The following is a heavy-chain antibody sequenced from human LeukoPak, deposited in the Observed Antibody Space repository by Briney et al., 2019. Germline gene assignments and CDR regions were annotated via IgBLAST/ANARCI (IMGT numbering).Heavy chain of an antibody. CDR2: VFYTGST. V-gene: IGHV4-39*01. J-gene: IGHJ4*02. CDR3: ARHPSSEYYFDY. D-gene: IGHD3-10*01. Sequence: SEALSLTCTVSGGSISSYYWGWIRQPPGKGLEWIGSVFYTGSTYYNPSLKSRVTVSVDTSKKQFSLKVSSVTAADTAVYYCARHPSSEYYFDYWGQGTLVTVSS. CDR1: GGSISSYY.